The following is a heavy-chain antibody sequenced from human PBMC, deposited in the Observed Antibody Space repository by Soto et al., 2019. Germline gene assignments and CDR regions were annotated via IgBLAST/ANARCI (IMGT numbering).Heavy chain of an antibody. CDR1: GGSFSGYY. CDR3: ARGPHMVYAIRRNHYFDY. Sequence: FETLSLTCAVYGGSFSGYYWSWIRQPPGKRLEWIGEINHSGSTNYNPSLKSRVTISVDTSKNQFSLKLSSVTAADTAVYYCARGPHMVYAIRRNHYFDYWGQGTLVTVSS. V-gene: IGHV4-34*01. J-gene: IGHJ4*02. D-gene: IGHD2-8*01. CDR2: INHSGST.